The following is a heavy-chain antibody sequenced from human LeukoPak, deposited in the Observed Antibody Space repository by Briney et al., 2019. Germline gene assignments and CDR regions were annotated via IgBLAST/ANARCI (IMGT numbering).Heavy chain of an antibody. D-gene: IGHD3-10*02. V-gene: IGHV4-4*08. CDR3: AIYVRHCRDGSCFTFDY. J-gene: IGHJ4*02. CDR1: VGSLNNYY. CDR2: IYTSGDT. Sequence: PSETLSLTCTVSVGSLNNYYWTWIRQPPGKGLEWIGYIYTSGDTNYNPSLKSRVTISADTSKNQFSLKLSSVTAADAAVYYCAIYVRHCRDGSCFTFDYWGQGSLVTVSS.